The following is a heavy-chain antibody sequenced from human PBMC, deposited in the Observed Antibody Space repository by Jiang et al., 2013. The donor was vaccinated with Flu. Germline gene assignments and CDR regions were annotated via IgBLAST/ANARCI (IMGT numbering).Heavy chain of an antibody. D-gene: IGHD3-10*01. V-gene: IGHV4-30-2*01. CDR2: IYYSGST. Sequence: GLVKPSQTLSLTCAVSGGSISSRGYSWSWIRQPPGKGLEWIGYIYYSGSTYYNPSLKSRVTISIDRSKSQFSLKLSSVTAADTAVYYCARARSLGRFDPWGQGTLVTVSS. CDR1: GGSISSRGYS. J-gene: IGHJ5*02. CDR3: ARARSLGRFDP.